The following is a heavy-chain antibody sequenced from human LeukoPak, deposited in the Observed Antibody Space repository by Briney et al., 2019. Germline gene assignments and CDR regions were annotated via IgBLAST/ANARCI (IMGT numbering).Heavy chain of an antibody. V-gene: IGHV3-48*03. CDR3: ARALGDIVVVPAARKYGMDV. D-gene: IGHD2-2*01. J-gene: IGHJ6*02. CDR2: ISSSGSTI. CDR1: GFTFSSYE. Sequence: PGGSLRLSCAASGFTFSSYEMNWFRQAPGKGLEWVSYISSSGSTIYYADSVKGRFTISRDNAKNSLYLQMNSLRAEDTAVYYCARALGDIVVVPAARKYGMDVWGQGTTVTVSS.